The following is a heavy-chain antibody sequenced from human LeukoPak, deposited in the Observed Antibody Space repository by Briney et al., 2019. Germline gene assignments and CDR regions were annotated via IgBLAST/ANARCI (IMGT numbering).Heavy chain of an antibody. V-gene: IGHV3-23*01. CDR1: GFTLSSYE. CDR3: VTGDPIWFDP. J-gene: IGHJ5*02. Sequence: GGSLRLSCTASGFTLSSYEMSWIRQAPGKGLEWVSSIDYSGGDTHYADSVKGRFTISRDDSKNTLFLQMDSLRVEDTAVYYCVTGDPIWFDPWGQGTLVTVSS. D-gene: IGHD3-10*01. CDR2: IDYSGGDT.